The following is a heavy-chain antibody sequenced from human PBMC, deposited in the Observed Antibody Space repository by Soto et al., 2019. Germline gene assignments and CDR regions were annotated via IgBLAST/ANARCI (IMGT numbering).Heavy chain of an antibody. CDR3: AREGCSGGSCYSHYYYGMDV. D-gene: IGHD2-15*01. CDR1: GYSFTSYW. J-gene: IGHJ6*02. V-gene: IGHV5-51*01. CDR2: IYPGDSDT. Sequence: GESLKISCKGSGYSFTSYWISWVRQMPGKGLEWMGIIYPGDSDTRYSPSFQGQVTISADKSISTAYLQWSSLKASDTAMYYCAREGCSGGSCYSHYYYGMDVWGQGTTVTVSS.